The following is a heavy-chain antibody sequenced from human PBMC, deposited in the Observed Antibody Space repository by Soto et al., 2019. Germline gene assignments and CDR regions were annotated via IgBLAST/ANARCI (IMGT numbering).Heavy chain of an antibody. CDR1: GFTFSSYA. Sequence: GGSLRLSCAASGFTFSSYAMSWVRQAPGKGLEWVSAISGSGGSTYYADSVKGRFTISRDNSKNTLYLQMNSLRAEDTAVYYCATSKQLVPYDYFYGMDVWGQGSTVTVSS. V-gene: IGHV3-23*01. D-gene: IGHD6-6*01. CDR3: ATSKQLVPYDYFYGMDV. J-gene: IGHJ6*02. CDR2: ISGSGGST.